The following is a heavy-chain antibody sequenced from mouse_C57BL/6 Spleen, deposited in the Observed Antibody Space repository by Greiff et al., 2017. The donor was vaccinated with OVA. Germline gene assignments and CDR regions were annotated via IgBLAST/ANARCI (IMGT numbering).Heavy chain of an antibody. Sequence: DVMLVESGGGLVKPGGSLKLSCAASGFTFSSYAMSWVRQTPEKRLEWVATISDGGSYTYYPDNVKGRFTISRDNAKNNLYLQMSHLKSEDTAMYYCARERAYDYDAGGYAMDYWGQGTSVTVSS. CDR1: GFTFSSYA. D-gene: IGHD2-4*01. V-gene: IGHV5-4*01. CDR2: ISDGGSYT. CDR3: ARERAYDYDAGGYAMDY. J-gene: IGHJ4*01.